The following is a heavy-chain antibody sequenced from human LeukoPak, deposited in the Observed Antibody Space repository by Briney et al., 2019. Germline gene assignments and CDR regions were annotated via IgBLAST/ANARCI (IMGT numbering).Heavy chain of an antibody. CDR1: GFTFSSYW. CDR2: IKQDGSEK. CDR3: ARDVIAAAGPNYYYYYYMDV. V-gene: IGHV3-7*01. J-gene: IGHJ6*03. Sequence: GGSLRLSCAASGFTFSSYWMSWVRQAPGKGLEWVANIKQDGSEKYYVDSVKGRFTISRDNAKNSLYLQMNSLRAEDTAVYYCARDVIAAAGPNYYYYYYMDVWGKGTTVTISS. D-gene: IGHD6-13*01.